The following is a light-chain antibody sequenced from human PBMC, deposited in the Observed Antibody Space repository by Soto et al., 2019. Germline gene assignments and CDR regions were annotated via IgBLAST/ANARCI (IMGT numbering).Light chain of an antibody. CDR1: SSDVGAYNF. CDR2: EVT. J-gene: IGLJ1*01. V-gene: IGLV2-14*01. Sequence: SALTQPASVSGSPGQSITISCTGTSSDVGAYNFVSWYQHHPGRAPKLIIYEVTIRPSGVSNRFSGSKSGNTASLTISGLQAEDEADYYCSSYTTSAPYVFGSGTKVTVL. CDR3: SSYTTSAPYV.